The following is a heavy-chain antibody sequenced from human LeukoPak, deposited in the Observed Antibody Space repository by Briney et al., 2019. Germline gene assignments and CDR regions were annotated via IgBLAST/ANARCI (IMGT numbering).Heavy chain of an antibody. D-gene: IGHD2-15*01. CDR2: ISASSTTI. V-gene: IGHV3-48*02. Sequence: GGTLRLSCAASGFTFSNYNVNWVREAPGRGLEWVSYISASSTTIYYADSVKGRFTTSRDNAKNSVYLQMNSLRDEDTAVYYCARDFCSGGSCYPDAFDIWGQGTMVTVSS. CDR3: ARDFCSGGSCYPDAFDI. J-gene: IGHJ3*02. CDR1: GFTFSNYN.